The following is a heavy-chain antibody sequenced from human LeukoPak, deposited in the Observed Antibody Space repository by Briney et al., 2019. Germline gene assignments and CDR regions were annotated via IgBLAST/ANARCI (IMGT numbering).Heavy chain of an antibody. CDR1: GFTFNDYY. CDR3: AREATQDWYFDL. CDR2: ISSSGTTI. V-gene: IGHV3-11*04. J-gene: IGHJ2*01. Sequence: GGSLRLSCAASGFTFNDYYMSWIRQAPGKGLEWVSYISSSGTTIYNADSVKGRFTVSRDNPKNSLYLQMNSLRVEDTAVYYCAREATQDWYFDLWGRGTLVTVSS.